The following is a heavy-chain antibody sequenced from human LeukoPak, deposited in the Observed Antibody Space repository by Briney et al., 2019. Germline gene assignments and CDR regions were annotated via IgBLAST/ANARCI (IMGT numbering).Heavy chain of an antibody. CDR1: GFTFSSYA. CDR2: ISGSGGST. J-gene: IGHJ4*02. Sequence: PGGSLRLSCADSGFTFSSYAMNWVRQAPGKGLEWVSAISGSGGSTYYADSVKGRFIISRDNSKNTLYLQMNSLRAEDTAVYYCAKDLSISWNLGYWGQRTLVTLSS. V-gene: IGHV3-23*01. D-gene: IGHD6-13*01. CDR3: AKDLSISWNLGY.